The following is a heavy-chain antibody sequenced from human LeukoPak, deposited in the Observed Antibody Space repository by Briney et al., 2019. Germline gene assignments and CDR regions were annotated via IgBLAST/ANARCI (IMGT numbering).Heavy chain of an antibody. CDR3: ATSWGNDYGGINDAFDI. J-gene: IGHJ3*02. V-gene: IGHV4-30-2*01. CDR1: GGSISSGGYY. Sequence: SETLSLTCTVSGGSISSGGYYWSWIRQPPGKGLEWIGYIYHSGSTYYNPSLKSRVTISVDRSKNQFSLKLSSVTAADTAVYYCATSWGNDYGGINDAFDIWGQGTMVTVSS. D-gene: IGHD4-23*01. CDR2: IYHSGST.